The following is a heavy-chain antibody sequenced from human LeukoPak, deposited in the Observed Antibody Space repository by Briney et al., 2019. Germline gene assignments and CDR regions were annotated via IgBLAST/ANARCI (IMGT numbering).Heavy chain of an antibody. D-gene: IGHD2-15*01. CDR3: ARDRGYCSGGSCYENDY. CDR2: ISSSSSYI. V-gene: IGHV3-21*01. J-gene: IGHJ4*02. Sequence: GGSLRLSCAASGFTFSSYSMNWVRQAQGKGLEWVSSISSSSSYIYYADSAKGRFTISRDNAKNSLYVQMTSLRAEDTAVYYGARDRGYCSGGSCYENDYWGQGTLITVSS. CDR1: GFTFSSYS.